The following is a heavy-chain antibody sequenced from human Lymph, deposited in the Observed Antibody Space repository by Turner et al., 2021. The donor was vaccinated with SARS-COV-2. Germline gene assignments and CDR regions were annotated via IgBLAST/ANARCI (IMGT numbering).Heavy chain of an antibody. Sequence: VQLVQSGAEVKNPGSSVKVSCKASGGTFSSYAISWVRQAPGQGIGWMGRIIPMLNIATYAQKFQGRITITADKSTSTAYMELSSLRSEDTAVYDCAGDVTGPLGYWGQGTLVTVSS. CDR3: AGDVTGPLGY. D-gene: IGHD1-20*01. V-gene: IGHV1-69*04. CDR1: GGTFSSYA. J-gene: IGHJ4*02. CDR2: IIPMLNIA.